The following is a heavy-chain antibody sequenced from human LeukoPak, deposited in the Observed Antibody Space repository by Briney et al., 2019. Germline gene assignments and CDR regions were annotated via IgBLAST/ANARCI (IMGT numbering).Heavy chain of an antibody. Sequence: SETLSLTCSGSNYSISNSLYWGWLRQPPGKGLEWIGSIYRSGSTFYNPSLKGRVTISLDTSKNQFPLKLSSVTAADTAVYFCARGTYGYYMDVWGKGTTVTVSS. V-gene: IGHV4-38-2*02. D-gene: IGHD4-17*01. CDR2: IYRSGST. J-gene: IGHJ6*03. CDR3: ARGTYGYYMDV. CDR1: NYSISNSLY.